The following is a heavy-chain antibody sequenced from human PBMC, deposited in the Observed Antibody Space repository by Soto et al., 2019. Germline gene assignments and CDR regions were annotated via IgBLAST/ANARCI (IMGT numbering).Heavy chain of an antibody. CDR2: IYYSGST. Sequence: SETLSLTCTVSGGSISSYYWSWIRQPPGKGLEWIGYIYYSGSTNYNPSLKSRVTISVDTSKNQFSLKLSSVTAADTAVYYCARSFRLWWFEPTKEYYFDYWGQGTLVTVSS. J-gene: IGHJ4*02. CDR1: GGSISSYY. V-gene: IGHV4-59*01. CDR3: ARSFRLWWFEPTKEYYFDY. D-gene: IGHD2-21*01.